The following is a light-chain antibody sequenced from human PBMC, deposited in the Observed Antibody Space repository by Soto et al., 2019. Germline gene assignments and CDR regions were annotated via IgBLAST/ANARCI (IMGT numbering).Light chain of an antibody. CDR2: NVS. CDR3: SSFTSTNTVL. J-gene: IGLJ2*01. Sequence: QSALTQPASVSGSPVQSITISCTGTSSDVGGYNYVSWYQQHPGKAPKLMIYNVSNRPSGVSNRFSGSKSGNTASLTISGLQAEDAGHSYCSSFTSTNTVLFGGGTKLTVL. CDR1: SSDVGGYNY. V-gene: IGLV2-14*01.